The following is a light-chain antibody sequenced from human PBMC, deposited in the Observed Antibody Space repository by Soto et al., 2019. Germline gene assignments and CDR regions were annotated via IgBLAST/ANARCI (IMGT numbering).Light chain of an antibody. V-gene: IGKV3-15*01. CDR1: QTIDNT. CDR2: DAS. Sequence: EIVMTQSPATLSLPPGERATLSCRASQTIDNTLAWYQRKPGQAPRLLIYDASTRATGVPARFSGSGSGTDFTLTISSLQSEDLAVYYCQHYNYWPYTFGQGTKVDIK. J-gene: IGKJ2*01. CDR3: QHYNYWPYT.